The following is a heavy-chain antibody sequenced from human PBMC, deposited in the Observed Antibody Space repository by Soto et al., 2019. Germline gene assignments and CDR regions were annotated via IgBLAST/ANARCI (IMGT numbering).Heavy chain of an antibody. CDR1: GVSVSSGIYY. CDR3: ERGPLLIWFGDVGWFDP. Sequence: SETLSLTCTVSGVSVSSGIYYCSWIRQPPGKVLDWIGYIYYSGSTNYNPSLKSRGTISVATSKNQVSLKLSSVTAAATAVYYCERGPLLIWFGDVGWFDPWGPGTLVTVSS. J-gene: IGHJ5*02. CDR2: IYYSGST. D-gene: IGHD3-10*01. V-gene: IGHV4-61*01.